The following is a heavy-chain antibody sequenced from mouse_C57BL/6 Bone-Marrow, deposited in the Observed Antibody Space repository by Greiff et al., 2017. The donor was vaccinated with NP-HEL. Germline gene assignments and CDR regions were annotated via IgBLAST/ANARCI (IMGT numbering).Heavy chain of an antibody. J-gene: IGHJ3*01. CDR1: GYTFTDYY. V-gene: IGHV1-19*01. CDR2: INPYNGGT. Sequence: VQLKQSGPVLVKPGASVKMSCKASGYTFTDYYMNWVKQSHGKSLEWIGVINPYNGGTSYNQKFKGKATLTVDKSSSTAYMELNSLTSEDSAVYYCARGDGYYVWFAYWGQGTLVTVSA. CDR3: ARGDGYYVWFAY. D-gene: IGHD2-3*01.